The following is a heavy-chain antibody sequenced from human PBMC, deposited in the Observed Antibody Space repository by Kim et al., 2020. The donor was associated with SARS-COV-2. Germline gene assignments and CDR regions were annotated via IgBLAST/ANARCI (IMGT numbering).Heavy chain of an antibody. D-gene: IGHD2-2*01. CDR2: IYYSGST. J-gene: IGHJ6*02. CDR3: ARDGCSSTSCPHYYYYGMDV. V-gene: IGHV4-59*01. CDR1: GGSISSYY. Sequence: SETLSLTCTVSGGSISSYYWSWIRQPPGKGLEWIGYIYYSGSTNYNPSLKSRVTISVDTSKNQFSLKLSSVTAADTAVYYCARDGCSSTSCPHYYYYGMDVWGQGTTVTVSS.